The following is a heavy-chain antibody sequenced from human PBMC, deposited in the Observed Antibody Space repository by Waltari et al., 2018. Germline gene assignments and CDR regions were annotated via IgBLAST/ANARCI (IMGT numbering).Heavy chain of an antibody. D-gene: IGHD3-10*02. Sequence: QLQLQESGPGLVKPSETLSLTCTVSGGSISSSSYYWAWIRQPPGKGLEWIGSIYYSGSTYYNPSLKSRVTISVDTSKNQFSLKLSSVTAADTAVYYCARQDVRGVITFDYWGQGTLVTVSS. CDR2: IYYSGST. V-gene: IGHV4-39*07. CDR3: ARQDVRGVITFDY. J-gene: IGHJ4*02. CDR1: GGSISSSSYY.